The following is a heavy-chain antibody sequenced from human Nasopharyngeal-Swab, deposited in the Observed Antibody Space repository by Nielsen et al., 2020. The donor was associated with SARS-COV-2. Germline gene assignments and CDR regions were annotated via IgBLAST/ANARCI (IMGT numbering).Heavy chain of an antibody. CDR2: IKQDGSEK. D-gene: IGHD1-26*01. CDR1: GFTFSSYW. CDR3: ARADVSGIVGAGAPSAEDY. V-gene: IGHV3-7*05. Sequence: GGSLRLSCAASGFTFSSYWMSWVRQAPGKGLEWVANIKQDGSEKYYVDSVKGRFTISRDNAKNSLYLQMNSLRAEDTAVYYCARADVSGIVGAGAPSAEDYWGQGTPVTVSS. J-gene: IGHJ4*02.